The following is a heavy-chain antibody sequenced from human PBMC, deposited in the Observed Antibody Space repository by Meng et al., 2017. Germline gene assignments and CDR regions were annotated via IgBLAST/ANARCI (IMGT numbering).Heavy chain of an antibody. CDR1: GYTFTSYG. Sequence: QVQLGQSGGEVKKPGASVKVSCKASGYTFTSYGISWVRQAPGQGLEWMGWISAYNGNTNYAQKLQGRVTMTTDTSTSTAYMELRSLRSDGTAVYYCARGGSRYYGDYNWYFDLWGRGTLVTVSS. V-gene: IGHV1-18*01. CDR3: ARGGSRYYGDYNWYFDL. J-gene: IGHJ2*01. CDR2: ISAYNGNT. D-gene: IGHD4-17*01.